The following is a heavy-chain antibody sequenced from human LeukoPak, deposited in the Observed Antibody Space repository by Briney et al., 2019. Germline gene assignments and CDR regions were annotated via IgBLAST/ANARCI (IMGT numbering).Heavy chain of an antibody. CDR1: GGSISSYY. V-gene: IGHV4-4*07. Sequence: SETLSLTCTVSGGSISSYYWSWIRQPAGKGLEWIGRIYTSGSTNYNPSLKSRVTMSVDTSKNQFSVKLSSVTAADTAVYYCAGGVVPAAIFYYYYMDVWGKGTTVTVSS. CDR3: AGGVVPAAIFYYYYMDV. CDR2: IYTSGST. D-gene: IGHD2-2*01. J-gene: IGHJ6*03.